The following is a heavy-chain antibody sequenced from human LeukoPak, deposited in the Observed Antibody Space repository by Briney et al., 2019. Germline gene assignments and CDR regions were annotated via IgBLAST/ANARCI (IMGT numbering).Heavy chain of an antibody. D-gene: IGHD4-23*01. V-gene: IGHV4-31*03. CDR2: IYYSGST. CDR3: ARVRRATVVMDY. J-gene: IGHJ4*02. CDR1: GGSISSGGYY. Sequence: SQTLSLTCTVSGGSISSGGYYWSWIRQHPGKGLEWIGYIYYSGSTYYNPSLKSRVTISVDTSKDQFSLRLSSVTAADTAVYYCARVRRATVVMDYWGQGTLVTVSS.